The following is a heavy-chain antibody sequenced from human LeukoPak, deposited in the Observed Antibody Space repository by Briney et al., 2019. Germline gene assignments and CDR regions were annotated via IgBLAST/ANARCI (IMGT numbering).Heavy chain of an antibody. CDR3: ARGPWKFVWGSYRSLFDY. J-gene: IGHJ4*02. Sequence: PSETLSLTCAVYGGPFSGCYWSWIRQPPGKGLEWIGEINHSGSTNYNPSLKSRVTISVDTSKNQFSLKLSSVTAADTAVYYCARGPWKFVWGSYRSLFDYWGQGTLVTVSS. CDR1: GGPFSGCY. V-gene: IGHV4-34*01. CDR2: INHSGST. D-gene: IGHD3-16*02.